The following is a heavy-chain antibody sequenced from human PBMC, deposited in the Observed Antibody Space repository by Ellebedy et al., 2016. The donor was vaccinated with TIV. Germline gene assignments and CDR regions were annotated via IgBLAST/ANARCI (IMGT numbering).Heavy chain of an antibody. J-gene: IGHJ6*02. CDR2: MNPNSGNT. Sequence: ASVKVSCXASGYTFTSYDINWVRQATGQGLEWMGWMNPNSGNTGYAQKFQGRVTMTRNTSISTAYMELSSLRSDDTAVYYCARDGRRYSSSPDYYYGMDVWGQGTTVTVSS. V-gene: IGHV1-8*01. D-gene: IGHD6-6*01. CDR1: GYTFTSYD. CDR3: ARDGRRYSSSPDYYYGMDV.